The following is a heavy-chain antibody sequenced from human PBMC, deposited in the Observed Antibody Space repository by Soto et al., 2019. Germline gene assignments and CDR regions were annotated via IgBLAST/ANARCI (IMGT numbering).Heavy chain of an antibody. CDR3: VRGRHYYTSDRVDY. Sequence: QPQLVQSGPEVKKPGASVKVSCKASHYTFTSYGVSWVRQAPGQGLEWMGWISSQNGNTVYAQNFQGRVTLTTDTSTSTAFMELRSLQSDDTALYYCVRGRHYYTSDRVDYWGQGTLVTVSS. CDR2: ISSQNGNT. CDR1: HYTFTSYG. V-gene: IGHV1-18*01. D-gene: IGHD3-10*01. J-gene: IGHJ4*02.